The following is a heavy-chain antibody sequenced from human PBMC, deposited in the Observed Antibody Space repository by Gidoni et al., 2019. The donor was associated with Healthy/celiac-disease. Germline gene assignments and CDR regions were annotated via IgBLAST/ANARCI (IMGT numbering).Heavy chain of an antibody. D-gene: IGHD5-12*01. V-gene: IGHV4-39*07. J-gene: IGHJ6*02. CDR3: ARDPLDRDSGYDLYYYYGMDV. Sequence: QLQLQESGPGLVKPSETLSLTCTVSGGSISSSSYYWGWLRQPPGKGLEWIGSIYYSGSTYYNPSLKSRVTISVDTSKNQFSLKLSSVTAADTAVYYCARDPLDRDSGYDLYYYYGMDVWGQGTTVTVSS. CDR2: IYYSGST. CDR1: GGSISSSSYY.